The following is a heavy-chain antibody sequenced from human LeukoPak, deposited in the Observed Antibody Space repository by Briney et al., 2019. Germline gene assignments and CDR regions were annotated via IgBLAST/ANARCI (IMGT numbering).Heavy chain of an antibody. V-gene: IGHV1-8*01. CDR3: ARVPPFGELVLWFDP. CDR2: MNPNSGNT. CDR1: GYSFTSYD. J-gene: IGHJ5*02. D-gene: IGHD3-10*01. Sequence: ASVKVSCKASGYSFTSYDINWVRQATGQGLEWMGWMNPNSGNTGYAQKFQGRVTMTRNTSISTAYMELSSLRSEDTAVYYCARVPPFGELVLWFDPWGQGTLVTVSS.